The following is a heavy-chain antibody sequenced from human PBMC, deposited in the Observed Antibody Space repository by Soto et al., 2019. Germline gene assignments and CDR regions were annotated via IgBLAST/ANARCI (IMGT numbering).Heavy chain of an antibody. J-gene: IGHJ6*02. CDR3: AREGPAPYYYYGMDV. CDR2: ISGYNGNT. V-gene: IGHV1-18*01. Sequence: QVQLVQSRGEVKKPGASVKVSCKTSGYSFTTYGISWVRQAPGQGLEWMGWISGYNGNTNYAQNLQGRVTMTTDTSTNTAYMELRSLRSEDTAVYYCAREGPAPYYYYGMDVWGQGSTVTVSS. CDR1: GYSFTTYG.